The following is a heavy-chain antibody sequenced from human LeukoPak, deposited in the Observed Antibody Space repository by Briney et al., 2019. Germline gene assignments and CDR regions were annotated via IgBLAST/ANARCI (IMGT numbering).Heavy chain of an antibody. V-gene: IGHV3-21*01. CDR1: GFNFSDYS. J-gene: IGHJ6*03. Sequence: NSGGSLRLSCAASGFNFSDYSMTWVRQAPGKGLEWVSSINGASDYIYYADSVKGRFTIARDNAKNSLYLQIHSLRTEDTAVYYCAKGRGWEASYYYYYMDVWGKGTTVTISS. CDR3: AKGRGWEASYYYYYMDV. D-gene: IGHD1-26*01. CDR2: INGASDYI.